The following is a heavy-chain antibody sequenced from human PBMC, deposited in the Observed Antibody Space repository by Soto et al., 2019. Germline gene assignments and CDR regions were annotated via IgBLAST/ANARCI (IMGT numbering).Heavy chain of an antibody. CDR1: GGSISSYY. D-gene: IGHD6-19*01. J-gene: IGHJ4*02. V-gene: IGHV4-59*01. CDR2: IYYSGST. CDR3: ARGRRGSGWYGEFDY. Sequence: SETLSLTCTVSGGSISSYYWSWVRQPPGKGLEWIGYIYYSGSTNYNPSLKSRVTISVDTSKNQFSLKLSSVTAADTAVYYCARGRRGSGWYGEFDYWGQGTLVTVSS.